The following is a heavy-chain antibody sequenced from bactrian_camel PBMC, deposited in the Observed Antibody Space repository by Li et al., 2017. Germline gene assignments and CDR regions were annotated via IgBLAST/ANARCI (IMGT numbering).Heavy chain of an antibody. J-gene: IGHJ4*01. CDR1: ELTLSNYD. Sequence: VESGGGLVQPGGSLRLSCAASELTLSNYDLTWVRQAPGRGLEWVSTIISGADTTYYADSVKGRFTISRDNAKNTLYLRMNSLKTEDTAVYYCATDPRLDSGQGTQVTVS. V-gene: IGHV3S40*01. D-gene: IGHD7*01. CDR2: IISGADTT.